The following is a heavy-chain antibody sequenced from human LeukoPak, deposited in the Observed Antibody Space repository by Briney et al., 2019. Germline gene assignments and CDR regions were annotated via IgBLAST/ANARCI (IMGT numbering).Heavy chain of an antibody. CDR3: ERDNQFQNGMDTIRANWFDP. J-gene: IGHJ5*02. D-gene: IGHD5-24*01. Sequence: GGSLRLSCAASGFTFSSYAMHWVRQAPGKGLEWVAVISYDGSNKYYADSVKGRFTISRDNSKNTLYLQMNRPRDEDTDVYSCERDNQFQNGMDTIRANWFDPWGQGTLVTVSS. CDR1: GFTFSSYA. CDR2: ISYDGSNK. V-gene: IGHV3-30-3*01.